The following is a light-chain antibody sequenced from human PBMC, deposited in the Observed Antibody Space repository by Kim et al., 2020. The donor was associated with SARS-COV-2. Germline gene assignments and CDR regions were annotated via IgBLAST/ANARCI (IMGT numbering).Light chain of an antibody. CDR3: QQYGSSPYT. CDR1: QSVSNSY. V-gene: IGKV3-20*01. J-gene: IGKJ2*01. Sequence: EIVLTQSPGTLSLSPGERATLSCRASQSVSNSYLAWYQQNPGQAPRLLIYGASSRVTGIPDRFSGSGSGTDFTLTISRLEPEDFAVYYCQQYGSSPYTFGQGTKLEI. CDR2: GAS.